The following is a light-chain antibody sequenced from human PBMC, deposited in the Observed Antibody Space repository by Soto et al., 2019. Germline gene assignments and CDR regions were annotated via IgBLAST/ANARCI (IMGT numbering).Light chain of an antibody. CDR1: SSNIGSNT. V-gene: IGLV1-44*01. J-gene: IGLJ3*02. CDR3: AVWDDSLNGWV. CDR2: SND. Sequence: QSVLTQAPSASGTPGQRVTISCSGSSSNIGSNTVTWYQQLPGTAPKVLIYSNDQRPSGVPDRFSGSKSGTSASLAIGGLQSEDEADYYCAVWDDSLNGWVFGGGTKVTVL.